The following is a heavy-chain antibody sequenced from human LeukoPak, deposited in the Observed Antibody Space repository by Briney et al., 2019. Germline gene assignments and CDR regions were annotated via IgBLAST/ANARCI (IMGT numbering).Heavy chain of an antibody. CDR3: ARSNWDSNVGIDY. D-gene: IGHD1-7*01. J-gene: IGHJ4*02. V-gene: IGHV4-39*01. Sequence: KSSETLSLTCTVSGGSISSSSYYLGWIRQPPGKGLEWIGTMYYSGITYYNPSLKSRVTTSVDTSKNQFTLKVSSVTAADTAVYYCARSNWDSNVGIDYWGQGILVIVSS. CDR2: MYYSGIT. CDR1: GGSISSSSYY.